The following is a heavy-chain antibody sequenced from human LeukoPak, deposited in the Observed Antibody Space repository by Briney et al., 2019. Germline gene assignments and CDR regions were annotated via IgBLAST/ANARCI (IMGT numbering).Heavy chain of an antibody. V-gene: IGHV1-18*01. J-gene: IGHJ4*02. CDR3: ARGRVGAPFDY. CDR2: ISAYNGST. Sequence: ASVKVSCKASGYTFTSYGISWVRQAPGQGLEWMGWISAYNGSTSYAQKFQGRVTMTRDTSTSTVYMELSSLRSEDTAVYYCARGRVGAPFDYWGQGTLVTVSS. CDR1: GYTFTSYG. D-gene: IGHD1-26*01.